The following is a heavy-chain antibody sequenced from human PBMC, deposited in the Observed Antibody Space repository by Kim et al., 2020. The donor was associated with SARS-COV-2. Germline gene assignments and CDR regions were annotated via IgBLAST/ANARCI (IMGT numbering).Heavy chain of an antibody. D-gene: IGHD6-19*01. J-gene: IGHJ6*02. CDR3: ARDSDGAVTGTRSYGMDV. Sequence: VKGRFTISRDNAQNSLYLQMNSLGGDDTALYYCARDSDGAVTGTRSYGMDVWGQGTTVTVSS. V-gene: IGHV3-9*01.